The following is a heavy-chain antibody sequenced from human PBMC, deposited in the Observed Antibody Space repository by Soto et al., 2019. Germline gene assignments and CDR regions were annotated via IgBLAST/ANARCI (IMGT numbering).Heavy chain of an antibody. D-gene: IGHD6-19*01. CDR3: ARDMLGAGYSSGWYAH. V-gene: IGHV1-69*08. CDR1: GGTFSSYT. J-gene: IGHJ5*02. CDR2: IIPILGIA. Sequence: QVQLVQSGAEVKKAGSSVKVSCKASGGTFSSYTISWVRQAPGQGLEWMGRIIPILGIANYAQKFQGRVTITADKSTSTAYMELSSLRSEDTAVYYCARDMLGAGYSSGWYAHWGQGTLVTVSS.